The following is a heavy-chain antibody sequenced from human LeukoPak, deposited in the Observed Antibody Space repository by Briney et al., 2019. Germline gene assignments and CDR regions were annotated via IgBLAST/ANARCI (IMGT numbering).Heavy chain of an antibody. V-gene: IGHV3-48*04. Sequence: GGSLGLSCAASGFTFSSHNMVWVRQPPGKGLEWISYISDSSITMYYADSVKGRFTISRDNAKNSLYLQMNSLRAEDTAVYYCARDGGFCSGGFCYRLFDPWGQGTLVTVSS. CDR1: GFTFSSHN. CDR2: ISDSSITM. D-gene: IGHD2-15*01. J-gene: IGHJ5*02. CDR3: ARDGGFCSGGFCYRLFDP.